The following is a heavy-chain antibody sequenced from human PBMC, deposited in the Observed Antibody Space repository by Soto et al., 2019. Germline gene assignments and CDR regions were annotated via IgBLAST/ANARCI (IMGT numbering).Heavy chain of an antibody. V-gene: IGHV3-7*01. CDR3: ARDIPVIKYAFLI. Sequence: PGGSRRLPRPASGLTFISFGMGWAGQAPGKGLEWVANIKQDGSEKYYVDSVKGRFTISRDNAKNSLYLQMNSLRAEDTAVYYCARDIPVIKYAFLIWGQGTLVTVSS. J-gene: IGHJ4*02. CDR2: IKQDGSEK. CDR1: GLTFISFG. D-gene: IGHD3-3*01.